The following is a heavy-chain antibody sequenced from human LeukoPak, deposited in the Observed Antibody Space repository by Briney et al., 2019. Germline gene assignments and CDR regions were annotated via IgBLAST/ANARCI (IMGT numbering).Heavy chain of an antibody. Sequence: SVKVSCKASVGTFSSYAISSVPQARGQGVEWRGGIIPIFGTANYAQKFQGRVTITADESTSTAYMELSSLRYEDTAVYYCARERGSYGYYYYGMDVWGKGTTVTVSS. J-gene: IGHJ6*04. CDR3: ARERGSYGYYYYGMDV. CDR1: VGTFSSYA. V-gene: IGHV1-69*01. CDR2: IIPIFGTA. D-gene: IGHD5-18*01.